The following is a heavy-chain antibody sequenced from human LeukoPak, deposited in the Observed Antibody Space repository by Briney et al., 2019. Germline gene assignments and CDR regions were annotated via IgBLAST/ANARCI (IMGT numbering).Heavy chain of an antibody. CDR3: AGSIAARVVIDY. CDR2: IYYRGIP. J-gene: IGHJ4*02. V-gene: IGHV4-31*03. Sequence: SQTLSLTCTVSGGSISSGGYYWSWIRQHPGKGLEWIGYIYYRGIPYYNPSLQSRVTISVDTSKNQFSLKLSSVTAADTAVYYCAGSIAARVVIDYWGQGTLVTVSS. D-gene: IGHD6-6*01. CDR1: GGSISSGGYY.